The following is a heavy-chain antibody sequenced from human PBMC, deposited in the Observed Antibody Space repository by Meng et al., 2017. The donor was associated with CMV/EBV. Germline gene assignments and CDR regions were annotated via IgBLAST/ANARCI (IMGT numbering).Heavy chain of an antibody. CDR2: ISSSSSYI. J-gene: IGHJ6*02. V-gene: IGHV3-21*01. CDR1: GFTFSSYS. Sequence: SCAASGFTFSSYSMNWVRQAPGKGLEWVSSISSSSSYIYYADSVKGRFTISRDNAKNSLYLQMNSLRAEDTAVYYCARDSRDYDFWSGRRRYYYYGMDVWGQGTTVTVSS. CDR3: ARDSRDYDFWSGRRRYYYYGMDV. D-gene: IGHD3-3*01.